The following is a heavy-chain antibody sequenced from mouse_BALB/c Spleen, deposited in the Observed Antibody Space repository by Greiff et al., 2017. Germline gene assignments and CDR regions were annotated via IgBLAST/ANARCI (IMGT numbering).Heavy chain of an antibody. V-gene: IGHV3-6*02. CDR2: ISYDGSN. CDR3: ARYYYGSSPLYAMDY. Sequence: EVQRVESGPGLVKPSQSLSLTCSVTGYSITSGYYWNWIRQFPGNKLEWMGYISYDGSNNYNPSLKNRISITRDTSKNQFFLKLNSVTTEDTATYYCARYYYGSSPLYAMDYWGQGTSVTVSS. J-gene: IGHJ4*01. D-gene: IGHD1-1*01. CDR1: GYSITSGYY.